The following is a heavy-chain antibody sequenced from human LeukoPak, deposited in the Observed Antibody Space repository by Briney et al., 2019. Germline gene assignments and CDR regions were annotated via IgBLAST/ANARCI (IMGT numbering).Heavy chain of an antibody. CDR2: IYYSGST. CDR3: ASRRTTVTTFLDY. Sequence: SETLSLTCTVSGGSISSSSYYWGWIRQPPGKGREWIGSIYYSGSTYYNPSLKSRVTISVDTSKHQFSLKLSSVTAADTAVYYCASRRTTVTTFLDYWGQGTLVTVSS. V-gene: IGHV4-39*07. D-gene: IGHD4-17*01. CDR1: GGSISSSSYY. J-gene: IGHJ4*02.